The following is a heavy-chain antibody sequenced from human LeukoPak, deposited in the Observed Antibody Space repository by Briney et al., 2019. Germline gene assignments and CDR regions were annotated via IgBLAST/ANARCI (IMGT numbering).Heavy chain of an antibody. J-gene: IGHJ3*02. CDR2: VDPEDAKT. V-gene: IGHV1-24*01. Sequence: ASVKVSCMVSGYSLTEVSIYWVRQASGKGLEWMGGVDPEDAKTVYAQKFQGRVTLTEDTSTDTVYMELSSLRSEDTAMYYCLSDGFDIWGQGTMVTVSS. CDR1: GYSLTEVS. CDR3: LSDGFDI.